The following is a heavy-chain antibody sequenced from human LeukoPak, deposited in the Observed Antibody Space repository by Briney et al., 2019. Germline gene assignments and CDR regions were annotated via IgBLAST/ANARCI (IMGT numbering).Heavy chain of an antibody. CDR3: ARDTEFSHGSGTGRYYYYYGMDV. CDR1: GFIFGKSW. J-gene: IGHJ6*02. V-gene: IGHV3-74*01. D-gene: IGHD3-10*01. CDR2: TDGSST. Sequence: GGSLRLSCAASGFIFGKSWMHWVRQAPGKGLIRVSRTDGSSTTYADSVKGRFSVSMDNAQNTLYLQMNSLRAEDTAVYYCARDTEFSHGSGTGRYYYYYGMDVWGQGTTVTVSS.